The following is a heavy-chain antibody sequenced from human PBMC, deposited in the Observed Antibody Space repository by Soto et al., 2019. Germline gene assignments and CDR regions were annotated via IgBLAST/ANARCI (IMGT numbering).Heavy chain of an antibody. CDR3: ARSYDFWSGYYFDP. V-gene: IGHV1-18*01. CDR2: IRAYNGNT. J-gene: IGHJ5*02. CDR1: GYTFTSYG. D-gene: IGHD3-3*01. Sequence: QVQLVQSGAEVKKPGASVKVSCKASGYTFTSYGISWVRQAPGQGLDWMGWIRAYNGNTNYAQKLQCRVTMNTDTSTSTAYMELRSLRSDDTAVYYCARSYDFWSGYYFDPWGQGTLVTVSS.